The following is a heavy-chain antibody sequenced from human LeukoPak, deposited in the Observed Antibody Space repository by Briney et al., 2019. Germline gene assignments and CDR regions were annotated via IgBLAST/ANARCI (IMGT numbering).Heavy chain of an antibody. CDR3: ARTGWGVPAAGDWFAP. D-gene: IGHD2-2*01. CDR1: GYTFTSYA. J-gene: IGHJ5*02. Sequence: ASVKVSCKASGYTFTSYAFSWVRQAPGQRLEWIGWVSGYNGNTNYAQKVQGRVTMTTGTSTSTAYMELRSLRSDDTAVYYCARTGWGVPAAGDWFAPWGKGTLSPSPQ. CDR2: VSGYNGNT. V-gene: IGHV1-18*04.